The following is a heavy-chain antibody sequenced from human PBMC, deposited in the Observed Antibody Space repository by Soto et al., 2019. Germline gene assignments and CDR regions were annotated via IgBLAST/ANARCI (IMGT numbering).Heavy chain of an antibody. Sequence: QVQLVQSGAEVKKPGASVKVSCKTSGYIFTKNAIHWVRQAPGYGLEWMAWINAGNGNTIYSQKFQGRVTITRDTSASTAYMELSSLRSEDTDVYYCARVAEDSSGYLDYWGQGTLVTVSS. CDR3: ARVAEDSSGYLDY. CDR1: GYIFTKNA. V-gene: IGHV1-3*01. D-gene: IGHD3-22*01. J-gene: IGHJ4*02. CDR2: INAGNGNT.